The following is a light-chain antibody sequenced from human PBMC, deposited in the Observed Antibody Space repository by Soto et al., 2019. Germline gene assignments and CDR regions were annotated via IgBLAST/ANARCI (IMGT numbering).Light chain of an antibody. V-gene: IGKV3-11*01. Sequence: ELLLPQSPDALSLSAGGRATLSCRASPSVSSYLASYPQGPGQAPRLPIYDASNRATGIPARFSGSGSGTDFTLTISSLEPDDFAAYYCQQRSNWPLITGGQGTRLELK. CDR3: QQRSNWPLIT. J-gene: IGKJ5*01. CDR1: PSVSSY. CDR2: DAS.